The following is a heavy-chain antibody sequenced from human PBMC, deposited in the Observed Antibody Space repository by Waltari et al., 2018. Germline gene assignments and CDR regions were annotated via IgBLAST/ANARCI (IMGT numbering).Heavy chain of an antibody. CDR1: GGSISSGGYY. CDR3: ARGSFGMDFGVVKEFDY. D-gene: IGHD3-3*01. V-gene: IGHV4-31*03. CDR2: IYYSGST. Sequence: QVQLQESGPGLVKPSPTLSLTCTVSGGSISSGGYYWIWIRQHPGKGLEWIGYIYYSGSTYYNPSLKSRVTISVDTSKNQFSLKLSSVTAADTAVYYCARGSFGMDFGVVKEFDYWGQGTLVTVSS. J-gene: IGHJ4*02.